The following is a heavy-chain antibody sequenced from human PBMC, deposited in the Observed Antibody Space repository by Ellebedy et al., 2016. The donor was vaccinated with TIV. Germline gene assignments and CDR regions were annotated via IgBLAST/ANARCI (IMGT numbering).Heavy chain of an antibody. CDR2: IDNSGSYV. D-gene: IGHD1-14*01. Sequence: GESLKISCAASGFSFSTFGMNWVRQASGKGLEWVSSIDNSGSYVYYADPVKGRFTISRDNGKNSLYLHMNSLRAEDTAVYYCAKSTVINPEGDAYDIWGQGTKVTVSS. J-gene: IGHJ3*02. CDR1: GFSFSTFG. V-gene: IGHV3-21*06. CDR3: AKSTVINPEGDAYDI.